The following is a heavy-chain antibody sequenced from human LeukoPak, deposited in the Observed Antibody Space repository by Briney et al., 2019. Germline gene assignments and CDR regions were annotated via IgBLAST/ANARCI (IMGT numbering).Heavy chain of an antibody. CDR2: IYPGDSET. CDR1: GYRFTNYW. D-gene: IGHD3-22*01. V-gene: IGHV5-51*01. Sequence: GESLKISCKGSGYRFTNYWMGWVRQMPGKGLEWMGTIYPGDSETRYSPSFQGQITISADKSISTAYLQWSSLKASDTAMYYCARGYSPSDDWGQGTLVTVSS. J-gene: IGHJ4*02. CDR3: ARGYSPSDD.